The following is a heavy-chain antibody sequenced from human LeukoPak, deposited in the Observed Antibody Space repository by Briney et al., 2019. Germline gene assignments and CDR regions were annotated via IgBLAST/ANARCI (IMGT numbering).Heavy chain of an antibody. CDR3: ARADGYNDKNYYYYYYMDV. D-gene: IGHD5-24*01. J-gene: IGHJ6*03. V-gene: IGHV3-30*04. CDR1: GFTFSSYA. Sequence: GGSLRLSCAASGFTFSSYAMHWVRQAPGKGLEWVAVISYDGSNKYYADSVKGRFTISIDNSKNTLYLQMNSLRAEDTAVYYCARADGYNDKNYYYYYYMDVWGKGTTVTVSS. CDR2: ISYDGSNK.